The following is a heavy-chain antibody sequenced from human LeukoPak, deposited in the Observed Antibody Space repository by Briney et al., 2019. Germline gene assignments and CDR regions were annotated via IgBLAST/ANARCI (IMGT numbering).Heavy chain of an antibody. CDR1: GASISSYY. Sequence: PSETLSLTCTVSGASISSYYWSWIRQPAGKGLEWIGRFYTTGSANYNPSLKSRVTMSVDTAKNHFSLKLSSVTAADTAVYYCARDYYDSSDYYSLTCWGQGTLVTVSS. CDR3: ARDYYDSSDYYSLTC. V-gene: IGHV4-4*07. D-gene: IGHD3-22*01. CDR2: FYTTGSA. J-gene: IGHJ4*02.